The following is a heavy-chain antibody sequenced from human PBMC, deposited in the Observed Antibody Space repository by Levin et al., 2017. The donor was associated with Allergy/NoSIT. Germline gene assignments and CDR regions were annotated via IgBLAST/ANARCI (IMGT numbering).Heavy chain of an antibody. V-gene: IGHV3-72*01. CDR3: AVFNWGAAFDV. D-gene: IGHD7-27*01. CDR2: IRNRVDSYVT. CDR1: GFTSSDQY. Sequence: GGSLRLSCAASGFTSSDQYMDWVRQAPGKGLEWVGRIRNRVDSYVTEYAASVKGRFTISRDDSKNSLYLQMNSLKTEDTAVYYCAVFNWGAAFDVWGQGTMVTVSS. J-gene: IGHJ3*01.